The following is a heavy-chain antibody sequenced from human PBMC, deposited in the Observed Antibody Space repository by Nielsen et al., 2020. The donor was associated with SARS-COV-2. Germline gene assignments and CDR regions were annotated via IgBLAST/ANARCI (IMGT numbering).Heavy chain of an antibody. J-gene: IGHJ3*02. D-gene: IGHD3-22*01. V-gene: IGHV4-59*12. Sequence: SETLSLTCTVSGVSISTYYWSWIRQPPGKGLEWIGYVYYSGTTSYNPSLKSRVSISVDTSKNQFSLNLTSVTAADTAVYYCARAPITMIVVVNAFDIWGQGTMVTVSS. CDR2: VYYSGTT. CDR1: GVSISTYY. CDR3: ARAPITMIVVVNAFDI.